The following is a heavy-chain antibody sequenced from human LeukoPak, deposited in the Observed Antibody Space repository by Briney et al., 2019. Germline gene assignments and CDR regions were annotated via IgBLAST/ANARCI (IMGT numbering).Heavy chain of an antibody. CDR2: IYSGGST. V-gene: IGHV3-66*01. D-gene: IGHD1-26*01. Sequence: GGSLRLSCAASGFTVSSNYMSWVRQAPGKGLEWVSLIYSGGSTNYADSVKGRFTISRDNSKNTLYLQMNSLRAEDTAVYYCARDQYSYSGSPRAFDYWGQGTLVTVSS. CDR3: ARDQYSYSGSPRAFDY. J-gene: IGHJ4*02. CDR1: GFTVSSNY.